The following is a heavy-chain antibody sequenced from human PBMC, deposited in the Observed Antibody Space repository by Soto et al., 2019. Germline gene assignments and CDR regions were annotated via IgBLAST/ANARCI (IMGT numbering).Heavy chain of an antibody. D-gene: IGHD2-15*01. CDR2: IIQRGST. CDR1: GGSFSGYY. J-gene: IGHJ4*02. Sequence: QVQLQQWGAGLLKPSETLSLTCVVYGGSFSGYYWSWIRQPPGKGLAGIGEIIQRGSTNYNPSLKSRVTISVDTSKNQFSLKLSSVTAADTAVYYCARATPRYFSGGSCYSGRDYLGQGTLVTVSS. V-gene: IGHV4-34*12. CDR3: ARATPRYFSGGSCYSGRDY.